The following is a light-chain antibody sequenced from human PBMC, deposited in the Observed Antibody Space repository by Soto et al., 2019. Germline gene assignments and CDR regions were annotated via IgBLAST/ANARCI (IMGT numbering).Light chain of an antibody. Sequence: EIVMTQSPATLSVSPGERATLSCRASQSVSSYLAWYQQKPGQAPRLLIYGASTRATGISARFSGSGSGTEFNLTISSLQSEDFAVYYCQQYSNWPPGTFGQGTKVEIK. J-gene: IGKJ1*01. CDR3: QQYSNWPPGT. CDR2: GAS. V-gene: IGKV3-15*01. CDR1: QSVSSY.